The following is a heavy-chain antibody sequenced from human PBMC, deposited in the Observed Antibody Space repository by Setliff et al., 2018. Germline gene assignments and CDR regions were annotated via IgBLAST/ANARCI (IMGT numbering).Heavy chain of an antibody. V-gene: IGHV1-69*13. D-gene: IGHD3-22*01. CDR2: IIPIYGST. J-gene: IGHJ5*02. CDR1: GGSFSNYA. CDR3: ARDALYDSNDRNSYYGNWLDP. Sequence: SVKVSCKASGGSFSNYAIIRVRQAPGQGPEWMGGIIPIYGSTNNAEKFQGRVTFSADESMSTVYMELSSLTSADTALYYCARDALYDSNDRNSYYGNWLDPWGQGTLVTVSS.